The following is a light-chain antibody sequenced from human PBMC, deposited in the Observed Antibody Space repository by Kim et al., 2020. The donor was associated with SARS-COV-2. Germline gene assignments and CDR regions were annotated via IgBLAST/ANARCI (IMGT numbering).Light chain of an antibody. CDR1: QSVSSY. J-gene: IGKJ2*01. CDR2: DAS. V-gene: IGKV3-11*01. CDR3: QQRSNWPPYT. Sequence: LSPGERSTLSCRASQSVSSYLAWYQQKPGQAPRLLIYDASNRATGIPARFSGSGSGTDFTLTISSLEPEDFAVYYCQQRSNWPPYTFGQGTKLEI.